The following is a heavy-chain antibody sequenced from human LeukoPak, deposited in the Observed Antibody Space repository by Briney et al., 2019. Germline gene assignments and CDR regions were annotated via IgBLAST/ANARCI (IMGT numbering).Heavy chain of an antibody. Sequence: ASVKVSCKASGYTFSSYGISGVRQAPGQGLEWMGWISAYSGNTNYAQKLQGRVTMTTDTSTSTAYMELRSLRSDDTAVYYCARERSYCSSTSCHNWFDPWGQGTLVTVSS. J-gene: IGHJ5*02. V-gene: IGHV1-18*04. CDR3: ARERSYCSSTSCHNWFDP. CDR1: GYTFSSYG. CDR2: ISAYSGNT. D-gene: IGHD2-2*01.